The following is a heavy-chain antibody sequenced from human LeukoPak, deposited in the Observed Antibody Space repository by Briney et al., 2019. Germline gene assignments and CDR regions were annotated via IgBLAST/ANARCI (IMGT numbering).Heavy chain of an antibody. D-gene: IGHD3-16*01. CDR2: IKKDGSEK. Sequence: SGGSLRLSCAASGFTFNSYWMSWVRQAPGKGLEWVANIKKDGSEKNYVDPVKGRFTISRDNAKNSLYLQMDSLRAEDTAVYYCARFISLGAWGQGTPVTVSS. V-gene: IGHV3-7*01. CDR3: ARFISLGA. J-gene: IGHJ5*02. CDR1: GFTFNSYW.